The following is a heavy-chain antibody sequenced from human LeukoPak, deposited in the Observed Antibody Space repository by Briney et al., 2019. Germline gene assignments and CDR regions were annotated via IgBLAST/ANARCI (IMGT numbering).Heavy chain of an antibody. CDR1: GGTFSSYA. V-gene: IGHV1-18*01. Sequence: ASVKVSCKASGGTFSSYAISWVRQAPGQGLEWMGWISAYNGNTNYAQKLQGRVTMTTDTSTSTAYMELSSLRSEDTAVYYCARDRGYSSGWYSSYFDYWGQGTLVTVSS. J-gene: IGHJ4*02. CDR3: ARDRGYSSGWYSSYFDY. CDR2: ISAYNGNT. D-gene: IGHD6-19*01.